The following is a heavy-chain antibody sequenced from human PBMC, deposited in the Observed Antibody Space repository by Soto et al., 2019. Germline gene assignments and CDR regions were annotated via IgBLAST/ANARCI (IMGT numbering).Heavy chain of an antibody. CDR3: AADPPGTGTTFHYYYYYGMDV. D-gene: IGHD1-7*01. Sequence: AASVKVSCKASGFTFTSSAVQWVRQARGQRLEWIGWIVVGSGNTNYAQKFQERVAITRDMSTSTAYMELSSLRSEDTAVYYCAADPPGTGTTFHYYYYYGMDVWGQGTTVTVSS. CDR2: IVVGSGNT. CDR1: GFTFTSSA. J-gene: IGHJ6*02. V-gene: IGHV1-58*01.